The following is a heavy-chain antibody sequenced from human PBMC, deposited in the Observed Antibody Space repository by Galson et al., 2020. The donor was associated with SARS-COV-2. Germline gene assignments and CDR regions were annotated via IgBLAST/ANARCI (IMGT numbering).Heavy chain of an antibody. D-gene: IGHD6-19*01. CDR1: GYSFTTYW. Sequence: HGESLKISCKGSGYSFTTYWISWVRQMPGKGLEWMGRIDPSDSQTRYGSSFQGHVTFSVDKSINTAYLQWRSLQASDTAIYFCASTSPWLEGGDYFDYWGQGTRVTVSS. J-gene: IGHJ4*02. CDR3: ASTSPWLEGGDYFDY. CDR2: IDPSDSQT. V-gene: IGHV5-10-1*01.